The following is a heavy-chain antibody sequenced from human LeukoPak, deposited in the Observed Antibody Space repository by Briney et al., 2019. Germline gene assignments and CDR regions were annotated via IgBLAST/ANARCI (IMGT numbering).Heavy chain of an antibody. CDR1: GYTFGHYY. CDR3: ARTHDFWSARKGDYFDP. V-gene: IGHV1-18*01. D-gene: IGHD3-3*01. J-gene: IGHJ4*02. CDR2: ISGYNGNT. Sequence: ASVKVSCKASGYTFGHYYISWVRQAPRQGLEWMGWISGYNGNTNYAQKFQDRITMTVDKSTTTVYMEVKSLRSDDTAVYYCARTHDFWSARKGDYFDPWGQGTLVTVSS.